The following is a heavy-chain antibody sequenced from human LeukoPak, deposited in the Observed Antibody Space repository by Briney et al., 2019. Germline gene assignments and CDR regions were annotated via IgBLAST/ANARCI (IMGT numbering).Heavy chain of an antibody. CDR2: ISSSSYI. Sequence: AGGSLRLSCAASGFSFSTYSMNWVRQAPGKGLEWVSSISSSSYIYYADSVRGRFTISRDKAKNSLYLQMNSLRAEDTAVYFCARDNYYGDYTIDYWGQGTLVTVSS. V-gene: IGHV3-21*01. CDR3: ARDNYYGDYTIDY. D-gene: IGHD4-17*01. CDR1: GFSFSTYS. J-gene: IGHJ4*02.